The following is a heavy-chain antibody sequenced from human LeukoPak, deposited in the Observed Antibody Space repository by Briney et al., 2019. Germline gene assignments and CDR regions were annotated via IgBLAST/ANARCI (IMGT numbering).Heavy chain of an antibody. V-gene: IGHV4-38-2*02. CDR2: IYHSGST. J-gene: IGHJ4*02. Sequence: SETLSLTCAVFGYSISSGYYWGWIRQPPGKGLEWIGSIYHSGSTYYNPSLKSRVTISVDTSKNQFSLKLSSVTAADTAVYYCARERYGDYIFDYWGQGTLVTVSS. D-gene: IGHD4-17*01. CDR3: ARERYGDYIFDY. CDR1: GYSISSGYY.